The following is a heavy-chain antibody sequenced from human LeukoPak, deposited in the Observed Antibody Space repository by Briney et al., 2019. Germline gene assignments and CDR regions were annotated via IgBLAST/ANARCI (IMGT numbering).Heavy chain of an antibody. CDR1: GFSFSTYA. D-gene: IGHD6-13*01. CDR3: ARDRNIGYSSSWYISSYYYYYYMDV. CDR2: IYYTGST. Sequence: GSLRLSCATSGFSFSTYAMSWIRQPPGKGLEWIGYIYYTGSTNYNPSLKSRVTISLDTSKNQFSLRLTSVTAADTAVYYCARDRNIGYSSSWYISSYYYYYYMDVWGKGTTVTISS. V-gene: IGHV4-59*01. J-gene: IGHJ6*03.